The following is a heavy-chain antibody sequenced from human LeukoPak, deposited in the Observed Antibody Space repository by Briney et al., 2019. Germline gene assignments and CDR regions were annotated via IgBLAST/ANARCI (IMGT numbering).Heavy chain of an antibody. J-gene: IGHJ4*02. CDR1: GFTFSLYG. D-gene: IGHD3-22*01. Sequence: GGSLRLSCAASGFTFSLYGMHWVRQAPGKGLEWVAVISYHGNNKYYADSVKGRFTISRDNSKNTLYLQMNSLRAEGTAVYYCARCPESSGYYYELDSWGQGTLVTVSS. V-gene: IGHV3-30*03. CDR2: ISYHGNNK. CDR3: ARCPESSGYYYELDS.